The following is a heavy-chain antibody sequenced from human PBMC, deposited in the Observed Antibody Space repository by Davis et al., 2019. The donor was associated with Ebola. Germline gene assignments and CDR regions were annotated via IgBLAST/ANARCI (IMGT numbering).Heavy chain of an antibody. Sequence: GESLKISCAASGFTFSSYSMNWVRQAPGKGLEWVSSISSSDNYIYYADSVKGRFTISRDNAKNSLYLQMNGLRAEDTAVYYCARERWEVPGDYWGQGTLVTVSS. CDR1: GFTFSSYS. CDR3: ARERWEVPGDY. J-gene: IGHJ4*02. D-gene: IGHD1-26*01. CDR2: ISSSDNYI. V-gene: IGHV3-21*01.